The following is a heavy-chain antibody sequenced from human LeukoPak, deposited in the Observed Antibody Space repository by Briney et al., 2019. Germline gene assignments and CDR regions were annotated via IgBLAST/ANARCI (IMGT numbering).Heavy chain of an antibody. Sequence: GGSLRLSCAASGFTFSSYAMSWVRQAPGKGLEWVANIKQDESEKYSVDSVKGRFTISRDNAKNSLFLQMNSLRAEDTAVYYCARGKKTLFGVVYFDSWGQGTLVTVSS. J-gene: IGHJ4*02. D-gene: IGHD3-3*01. CDR3: ARGKKTLFGVVYFDS. CDR2: IKQDESEK. V-gene: IGHV3-7*01. CDR1: GFTFSSYA.